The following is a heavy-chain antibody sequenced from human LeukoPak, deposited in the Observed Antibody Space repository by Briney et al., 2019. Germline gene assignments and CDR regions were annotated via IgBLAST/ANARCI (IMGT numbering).Heavy chain of an antibody. V-gene: IGHV3-21*01. D-gene: IGHD6-19*01. Sequence: GGSLRLSCAASGFTFSSYSMNWVRQAPGKGLEWVSSISSSSSYIYYADSVKGRFTISRDNAKNSLYLQMNSLRAEDTAVYYCARDPGGAVAEEGFDYWGQGTLVTVSS. CDR3: ARDPGGAVAEEGFDY. CDR2: ISSSSSYI. CDR1: GFTFSSYS. J-gene: IGHJ4*02.